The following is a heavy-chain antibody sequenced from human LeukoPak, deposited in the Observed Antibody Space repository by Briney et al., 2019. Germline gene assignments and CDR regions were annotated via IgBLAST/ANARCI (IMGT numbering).Heavy chain of an antibody. V-gene: IGHV3-9*01. Sequence: GRSLRLSCAASGFTFDDYAMHWVRQAPGKGLEWVSGISWNSGNLDYADSVKGRFTVSRDNAKNTLYLQVNNLRAEDTAVYYCARGPNSNWSGLDFWGQGTLLTVSS. J-gene: IGHJ4*02. CDR1: GFTFDDYA. D-gene: IGHD6-6*01. CDR2: ISWNSGNL. CDR3: ARGPNSNWSGLDF.